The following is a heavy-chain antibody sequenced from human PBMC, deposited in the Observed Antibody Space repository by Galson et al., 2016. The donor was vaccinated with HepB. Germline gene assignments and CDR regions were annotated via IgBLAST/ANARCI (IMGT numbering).Heavy chain of an antibody. CDR2: IWYDGTNK. V-gene: IGHV3-33*06. D-gene: IGHD6-19*01. J-gene: IGHJ4*02. CDR3: AKEQRSSDWYSLGAGFSY. Sequence: SLRLSCAASGFTFSSYGMDWVRQAPGKGLEWVAVIWYDGTNKYYADSVKGRFTISRDNSRNTLYLQMNSLRAEDTAVYYCAKEQRSSDWYSLGAGFSYWGQGTLVTVSS. CDR1: GFTFSSYG.